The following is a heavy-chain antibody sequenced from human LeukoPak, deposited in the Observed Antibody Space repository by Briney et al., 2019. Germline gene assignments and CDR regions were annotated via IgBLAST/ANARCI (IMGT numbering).Heavy chain of an antibody. J-gene: IGHJ4*02. D-gene: IGHD3-10*01. CDR3: AKGDSGLLWFGESALIDY. V-gene: IGHV3-30*18. CDR1: GFTFSSYG. Sequence: PGRSLRLSCAASGFTFSSYGMHWVRQAPGKGLEWVAVISYDGSNKYYADSVKGRFTISRDNSKNTLYLQVNSLRAEDTAVYYCAKGDSGLLWFGESALIDYWGQGTLVTVSS. CDR2: ISYDGSNK.